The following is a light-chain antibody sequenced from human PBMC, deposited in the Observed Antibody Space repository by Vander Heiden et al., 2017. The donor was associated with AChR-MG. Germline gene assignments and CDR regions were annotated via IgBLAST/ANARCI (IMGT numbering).Light chain of an antibody. CDR3: SSYAGSNFRV. V-gene: IGLV2-8*01. CDR2: EVS. Sequence: QSALTQPPSASGSPGQSVTISCPGTSSDVGGYNYVSWYQQHPGKAPKLMIYEVSKRPSGVPDRFSGSKSDNTASLTVSGLQAEDEADYYCSSYAGSNFRVFGGGTKLTVL. CDR1: SSDVGGYNY. J-gene: IGLJ2*01.